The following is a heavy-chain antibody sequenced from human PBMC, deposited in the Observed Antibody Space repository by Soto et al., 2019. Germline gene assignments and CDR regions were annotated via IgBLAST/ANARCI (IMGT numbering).Heavy chain of an antibody. CDR2: IYYSGST. CDR1: GGSISSSSYY. Sequence: SETLSLTCTVSGGSISSSSYYWGWIRQPPGKGLEWIGSIYYSGSTYYNPSLKSRVTISVDTSKNQFSLKLSSVTAADTAVYYCAYSGYELSDYWGQGTLVTVSS. V-gene: IGHV4-39*01. J-gene: IGHJ4*02. D-gene: IGHD5-12*01. CDR3: AYSGYELSDY.